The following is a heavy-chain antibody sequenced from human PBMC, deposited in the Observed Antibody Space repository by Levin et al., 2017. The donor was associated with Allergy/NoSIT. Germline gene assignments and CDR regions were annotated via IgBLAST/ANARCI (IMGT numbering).Heavy chain of an antibody. J-gene: IGHJ3*02. Sequence: GGSLRLSCAASGFNFADYYMGWLRQAPGKGLEWVSYISDSGRTIYYADSLKGRFTFSRDNAKNSLYVQVKSLRAEATAVYYCARRAKTSFGFDIWGHGTRVTVSS. CDR1: GFNFADYY. CDR3: ARRAKTSFGFDI. V-gene: IGHV3-11*01. D-gene: IGHD1-26*01. CDR2: ISDSGRTI.